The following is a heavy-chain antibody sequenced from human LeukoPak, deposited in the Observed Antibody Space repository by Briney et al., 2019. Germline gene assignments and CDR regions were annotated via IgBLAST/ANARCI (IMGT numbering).Heavy chain of an antibody. CDR2: TYYRSKWYN. V-gene: IGHV6-1*01. CDR3: ARDRLWVMDY. J-gene: IGHJ4*02. D-gene: IGHD3-16*01. CDR1: GDSVSSNSAA. Sequence: SQTLSLTCAISGDSVSSNSAAWNWIRQSPSRGLKWLGRTYYRSKWYNDYEVSVKSRISIIPDTSKNHFSLQLNSVTPDDTAVYYCARDRLWVMDYWGQGTLVTVSS.